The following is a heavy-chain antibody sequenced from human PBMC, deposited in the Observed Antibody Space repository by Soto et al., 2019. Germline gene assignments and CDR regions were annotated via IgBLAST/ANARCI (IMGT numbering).Heavy chain of an antibody. D-gene: IGHD3-3*01. CDR2: IIPNLGIA. CDR3: ARDKDDFWSGYYPD. J-gene: IGHJ4*02. CDR1: GGTFSSYT. V-gene: IGHV1-69*08. Sequence: QVQLVQSGAEVKKPGSSVKVSCKASGGTFSSYTISWVRQAPGQGLEWMGRIIPNLGIANYAQKFQGRVTITEDKSASTAHMELSRLRSEDTAVYDCARDKDDFWSGYYPDWGQGSLVTVSS.